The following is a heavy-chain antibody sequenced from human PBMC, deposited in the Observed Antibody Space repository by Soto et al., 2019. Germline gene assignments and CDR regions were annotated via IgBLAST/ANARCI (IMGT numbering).Heavy chain of an antibody. CDR2: ISGSGGST. Sequence: EGSLRLSCAASGFTFSSYAMSWVRQAPGKGLEWVSAISGSGGSTYYADSVKGRFTISRDNSKNTLYLQMNSLRAAHTDVYYCASTPADDFDIWGQGTIVTVSS. CDR1: GFTFSSYA. J-gene: IGHJ3*02. V-gene: IGHV3-23*01. CDR3: ASTPADDFDI.